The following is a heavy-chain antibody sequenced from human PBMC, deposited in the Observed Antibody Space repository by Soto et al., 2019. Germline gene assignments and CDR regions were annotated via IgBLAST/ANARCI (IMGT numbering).Heavy chain of an antibody. CDR2: IYSGGST. D-gene: IGHD2-15*01. CDR1: VFTVSSNY. J-gene: IGHJ4*02. CDR3: ARGYCSGGSCYFEY. V-gene: IGHV3-53*01. Sequence: VGSLRLSCASSVFTVSSNYMNCVHHSPGKGLEWVSVIYSGGSTYYADSVKGRFTISRDNSKNTLYLQMNSLRAEDTAVYYCARGYCSGGSCYFEYWGQGTLVIVSS.